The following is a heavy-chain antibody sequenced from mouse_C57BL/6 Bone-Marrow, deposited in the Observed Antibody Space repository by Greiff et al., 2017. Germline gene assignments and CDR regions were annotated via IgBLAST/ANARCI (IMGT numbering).Heavy chain of an antibody. Sequence: EVTLVESGGDLVKPGGSLKLSCAASGFTFSSYGMSWVRQTPDKRLEWVATISSGGSYTYYPDSVKGRFTISRDNAKNTLYLQMSSLKSEDTAMYYCARHKDYSNYRFAYWGQVTLVTVSA. CDR3: ARHKDYSNYRFAY. V-gene: IGHV5-6*01. CDR1: GFTFSSYG. D-gene: IGHD2-5*01. J-gene: IGHJ3*01. CDR2: ISSGGSYT.